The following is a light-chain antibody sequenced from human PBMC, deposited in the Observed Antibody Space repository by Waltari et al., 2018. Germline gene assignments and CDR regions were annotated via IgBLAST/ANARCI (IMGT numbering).Light chain of an antibody. CDR1: SSYVGGYNY. CDR2: HVS. CDR3: ISYTTSNTWV. V-gene: IGLV2-14*01. J-gene: IGLJ3*02. Sequence: QSALTQPASVSGSPGQSITISFTGSSSYVGGYNYVSWYQQHPGKAHKLMTYHVSERPSGVSNRFSGSKSGNTASLTISGLQAEEEADYYCISYTTSNTWVFGGGTKLTVL.